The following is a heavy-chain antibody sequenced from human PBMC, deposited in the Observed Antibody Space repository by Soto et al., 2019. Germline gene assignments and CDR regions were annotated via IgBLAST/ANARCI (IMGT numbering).Heavy chain of an antibody. Sequence: GGSLRLSCEGSGFTSSSYVMHWVRQAPGKGLEWVSSISSSSSYIYYADSVKGRFTISRDNAKNSLYLQMNSLRVEDTAVHYCAKVAGGLGYFDLWGRGTLVTVSS. CDR3: AKVAGGLGYFDL. D-gene: IGHD3-16*01. V-gene: IGHV3-21*04. J-gene: IGHJ2*01. CDR2: ISSSSSYI. CDR1: GFTSSSYV.